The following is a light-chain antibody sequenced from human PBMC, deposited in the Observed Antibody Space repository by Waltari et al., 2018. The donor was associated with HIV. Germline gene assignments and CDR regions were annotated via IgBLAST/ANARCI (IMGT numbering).Light chain of an antibody. J-gene: IGKJ1*01. CDR3: QQYYSTPRT. CDR2: LAS. V-gene: IGKV1-NL1*01. Sequence: DIKMTQSPSSLSASVGDRVTITCRASQDISNSLAWYQQQNPGKAPKVLLYLASRLESGVPSRFSGSGSGTNYTLTISSLQSDDFATYYCQQYYSTPRTFGQGTRVEMK. CDR1: QDISNS.